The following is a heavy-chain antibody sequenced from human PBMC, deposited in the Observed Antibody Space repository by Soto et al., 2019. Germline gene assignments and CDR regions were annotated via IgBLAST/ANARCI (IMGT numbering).Heavy chain of an antibody. CDR2: INSNGDST. J-gene: IGHJ6*02. CDR3: VKVVRFGNYHYGMEV. V-gene: IGHV3-64D*06. Sequence: GGSLRLSCSASGFTFSNYGMHWVRQAPGKGLEYGSTINSNGDSTYYADPVKGRFTISRDNYKNTLYLQMSSLRPEDTAVYYCVKVVRFGNYHYGMEVWGQGTTVTVSS. CDR1: GFTFSNYG. D-gene: IGHD3-3*01.